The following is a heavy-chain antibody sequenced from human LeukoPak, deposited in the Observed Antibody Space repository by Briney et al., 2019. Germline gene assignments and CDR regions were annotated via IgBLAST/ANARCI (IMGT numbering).Heavy chain of an antibody. Sequence: SETLSLTCAVYGGSFSDYYWGWIRQPPGKGLEWLGNIFYSGSTYYSPSLRSRVNISLDTSRKQFSLKLNSVTAADTAVYYCAKSNGYGLVDIWGQGTMVTVSS. CDR1: GGSFSDYY. CDR3: AKSNGYGLVDI. V-gene: IGHV4-34*12. J-gene: IGHJ3*02. D-gene: IGHD3-10*01. CDR2: IFYSGST.